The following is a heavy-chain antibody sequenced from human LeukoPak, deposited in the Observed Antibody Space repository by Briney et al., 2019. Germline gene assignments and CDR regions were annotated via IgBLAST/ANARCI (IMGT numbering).Heavy chain of an antibody. Sequence: GESLKIPCRTSGFRFTSYWIAWVRQMPGKGLEWVGSIYPGDSNTRCSLSFQGQVSISADTSISTAYLQWNSLRALDTAMYYCARHVCSDNNCYSSWFDPWGQGTLVTVSS. CDR2: IYPGDSNT. V-gene: IGHV5-51*01. D-gene: IGHD2-15*01. CDR3: ARHVCSDNNCYSSWFDP. CDR1: GFRFTSYW. J-gene: IGHJ5*02.